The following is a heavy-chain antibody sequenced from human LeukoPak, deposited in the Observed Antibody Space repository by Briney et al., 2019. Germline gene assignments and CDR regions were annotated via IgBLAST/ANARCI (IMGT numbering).Heavy chain of an antibody. CDR2: VSGSGGST. Sequence: GGSLRLSCAASGFTFSSYTMSWVRQAPGKGLEWVSAVSGSGGSTYYTNSVKGRFTISRDNSKNTLYLRMNSLRAEDTAVYYCAKSATTSGYTIGDFDSWGQGTLVTVSS. CDR1: GFTFSSYT. J-gene: IGHJ4*02. D-gene: IGHD3-22*01. CDR3: AKSATTSGYTIGDFDS. V-gene: IGHV3-23*01.